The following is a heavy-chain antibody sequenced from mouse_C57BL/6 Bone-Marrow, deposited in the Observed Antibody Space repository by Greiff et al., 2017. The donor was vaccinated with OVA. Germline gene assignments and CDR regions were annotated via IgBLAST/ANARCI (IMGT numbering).Heavy chain of an antibody. CDR3: ARSGMDY. Sequence: EVQLQESGGGLVKPGGSLKLSCAASGFTFSSYAMSWVRQTPEKRLEWVATISDGGSYTYYPDNVKGRFTISRDNAKNNLYLQMSHLKSEDTAMYYCARSGMDYWGQGTSVTVSS. CDR2: ISDGGSYT. D-gene: IGHD4-1*01. J-gene: IGHJ4*01. CDR1: GFTFSSYA. V-gene: IGHV5-4*01.